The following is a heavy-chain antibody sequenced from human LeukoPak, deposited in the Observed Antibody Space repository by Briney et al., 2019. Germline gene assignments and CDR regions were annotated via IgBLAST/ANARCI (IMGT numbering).Heavy chain of an antibody. D-gene: IGHD6-13*01. J-gene: IGHJ3*02. CDR1: GFTFSGYA. V-gene: IGHV3-30-3*01. CDR2: ISYDGSNK. CDR3: ARSSWYNAFDI. Sequence: GRSLRLSCAASGFTFSGYAMHWVRQAPGKGLEWVAVISYDGSNKYYADSVKGRFTISRDNSKNTLYLQMNSLRAEDTAVYYCARSSWYNAFDIWGQGTMVTVSS.